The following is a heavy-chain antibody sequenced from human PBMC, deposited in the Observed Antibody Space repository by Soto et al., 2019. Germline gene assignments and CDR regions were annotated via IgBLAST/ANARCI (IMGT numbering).Heavy chain of an antibody. J-gene: IGHJ6*02. CDR2: ISSSGSTI. V-gene: IGHV3-48*03. Sequence: GGSLRLSCAASGFTFSSYEMNWVRQAPGKGLEWVSYISSSGSTIYYADSVKGRFTISRDNAKNSLYLQMNSLRAEDTAVYYCASRIAAAGRRYYYGMDVWGQGTTVTVSS. CDR1: GFTFSSYE. CDR3: ASRIAAAGRRYYYGMDV. D-gene: IGHD6-13*01.